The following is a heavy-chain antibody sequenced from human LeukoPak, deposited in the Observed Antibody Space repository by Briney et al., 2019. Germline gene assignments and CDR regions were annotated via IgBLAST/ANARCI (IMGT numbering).Heavy chain of an antibody. CDR3: ASHWVRAAAGTHNFDY. D-gene: IGHD6-13*01. Sequence: PGRSLRLSCAASGFTFDDYAMHWVRQAPGKGLEWVSGISWNSGSIGYADSVKGRFTISRDNAKNSLYLQMNSLRAEDTAVYYCASHWVRAAAGTHNFDYWGQGTLVTVSS. CDR1: GFTFDDYA. J-gene: IGHJ4*02. CDR2: ISWNSGSI. V-gene: IGHV3-9*01.